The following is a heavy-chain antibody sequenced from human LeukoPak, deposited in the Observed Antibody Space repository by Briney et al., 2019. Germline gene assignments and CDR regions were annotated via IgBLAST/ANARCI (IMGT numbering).Heavy chain of an antibody. CDR1: GFTVSSDY. Sequence: GGSLRLSCAASGFTVSSDYMTWVRQAPGKGLEWVSVIYSGGSTYYADSVKGRFTISRDNSKNTLYLQMVSLRGEDTAVYYCTRDYYSDATGYYYHDDWGQGTLVTVST. CDR3: TRDYYSDATGYYYHDD. CDR2: IYSGGST. V-gene: IGHV3-66*01. D-gene: IGHD3-22*01. J-gene: IGHJ4*02.